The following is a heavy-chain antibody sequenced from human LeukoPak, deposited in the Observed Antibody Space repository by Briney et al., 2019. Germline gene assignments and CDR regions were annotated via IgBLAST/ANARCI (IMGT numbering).Heavy chain of an antibody. CDR3: ARGVYIAAAQYAY. D-gene: IGHD6-13*01. J-gene: IGHJ4*02. CDR1: GGSISSGNYW. V-gene: IGHV4-61*01. Sequence: SETLSLTCTVSGGSISSGNYWWSWIRQHPGKGLEWIGYIYYSGTTNYNPSLKSRVTISVDTSKNQFSLKLSSVTAADTAVYYCARGVYIAAAQYAYWGQGTLVTVSS. CDR2: IYYSGTT.